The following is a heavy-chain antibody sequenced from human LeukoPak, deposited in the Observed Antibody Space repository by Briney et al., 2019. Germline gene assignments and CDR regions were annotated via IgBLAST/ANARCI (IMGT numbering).Heavy chain of an antibody. Sequence: PSETLSLTCTVSGGSISSSSYYWGWIRQPPGKGLEWIGSIYYSGSTYYNPSLKSRVTISVDTSKNQFSLKLSSVTAADTAVYYCARNTWRTTTAMVTWDYWGQGTLVTVSS. CDR1: GGSISSSSYY. CDR2: IYYSGST. V-gene: IGHV4-39*07. J-gene: IGHJ4*02. CDR3: ARNTWRTTTAMVTWDY. D-gene: IGHD5-18*01.